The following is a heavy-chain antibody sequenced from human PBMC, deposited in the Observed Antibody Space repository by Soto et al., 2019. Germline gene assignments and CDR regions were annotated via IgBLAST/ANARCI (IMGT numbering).Heavy chain of an antibody. V-gene: IGHV3-9*01. CDR1: GFTFDDYA. CDR2: ISWNSGSI. Sequence: EVQLVESGGGLVQPGRSLRLSCAASGFTFDDYAMHWVRQVPGKGLEWVSGISWNSGSIGYADSVKGRFTISRDNAKXXLFKEMISLRAEDTALYYCAKAGLWAVGATNGMAVWGQGATVTVAS. J-gene: IGHJ6*02. D-gene: IGHD1-26*01. CDR3: AKAGLWAVGATNGMAV.